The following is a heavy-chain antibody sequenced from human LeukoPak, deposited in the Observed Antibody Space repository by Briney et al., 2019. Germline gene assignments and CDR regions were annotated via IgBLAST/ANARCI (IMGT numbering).Heavy chain of an antibody. Sequence: SQTLSLTCAISGDSVSSNSVTWNWIRQSPSRGLEWLGRTYYRSTWYNDYAVSVRGRITVNPDTSKNQFSLHLNSVTPEDTAVYYCARGSYSSGWYSYYFDYWGQGTLVTVSS. CDR2: TYYRSTWYN. V-gene: IGHV6-1*01. CDR3: ARGSYSSGWYSYYFDY. J-gene: IGHJ4*02. D-gene: IGHD6-19*01. CDR1: GDSVSSNSVT.